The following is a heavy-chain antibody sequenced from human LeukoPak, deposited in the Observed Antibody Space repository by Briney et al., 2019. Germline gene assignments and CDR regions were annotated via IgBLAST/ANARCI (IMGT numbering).Heavy chain of an antibody. V-gene: IGHV4-31*03. Sequence: SETLSLTCTVSGGSISSGGYYWSWIRQHPGKGLEWIVYIYYSGSTYYNPSLKSRVTISVYTSKNQFSLKLSSVTAADTAVYYCAREKGRSGRYNWFDPWGQGTLVTVSS. CDR2: IYYSGST. CDR1: GGSISSGGYY. J-gene: IGHJ5*02. CDR3: AREKGRSGRYNWFDP.